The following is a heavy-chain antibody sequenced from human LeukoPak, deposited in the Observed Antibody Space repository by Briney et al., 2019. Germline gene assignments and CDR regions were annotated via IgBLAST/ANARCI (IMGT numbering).Heavy chain of an antibody. CDR3: ARDHSYYFGSQTSTLDV. CDR2: IYYTGSV. Sequence: SETLSLTCAVYGGPFSGHYWTWIRQPPGEGLEWIGYIYYTGSVDYNASLKSRLTISLDTSKNRFSLKLNSVTAADTAVYYCARDHSYYFGSQTSTLDVWGQGTAVTVSS. V-gene: IGHV4-34*09. CDR1: GGPFSGHY. J-gene: IGHJ6*02. D-gene: IGHD3-10*01.